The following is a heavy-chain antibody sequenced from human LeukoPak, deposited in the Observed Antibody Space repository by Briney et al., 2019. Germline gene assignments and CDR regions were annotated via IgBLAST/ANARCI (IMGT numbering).Heavy chain of an antibody. CDR2: IIPIFGTA. D-gene: IGHD6-19*01. V-gene: IGHV1-69*05. CDR1: GGTFSSYA. Sequence: ASVTVSCKASGGTFSSYAISWVRQAPGQGREGVGGIIPIFGTANYAQKFQGRVTITTDESTSTAYMELSSLRSEHTAVYYCARDAVAHRYYYYYMDVWGKGTTVTVSS. J-gene: IGHJ6*03. CDR3: ARDAVAHRYYYYYMDV.